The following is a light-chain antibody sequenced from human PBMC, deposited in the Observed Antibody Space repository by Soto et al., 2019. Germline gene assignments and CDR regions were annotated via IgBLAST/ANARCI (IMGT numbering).Light chain of an antibody. CDR2: DAS. J-gene: IGKJ2*01. CDR1: QSVSSD. Sequence: EIVLTQSPATLSLSPGERATLSCRASQSVSSDLAWYQQKPGQAPRLLIYDASNRATGITARFSGSGSGTDFTLTISSLEPEDFAVYYCQKRSNWPPTLGQGTKLEIK. CDR3: QKRSNWPPT. V-gene: IGKV3-11*01.